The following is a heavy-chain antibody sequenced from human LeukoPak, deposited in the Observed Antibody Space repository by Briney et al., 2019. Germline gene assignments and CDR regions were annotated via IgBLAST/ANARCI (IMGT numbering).Heavy chain of an antibody. J-gene: IGHJ4*02. V-gene: IGHV1-69*05. CDR3: ARDLGWGVRGANDY. D-gene: IGHD3-10*01. CDR2: IIPIFGTT. Sequence: ASVKVSCKASGGTFSSYGISWVRQAPGQGLEWMGGIIPIFGTTNYAQKLQGRVTMTTDTSTSTAYMELRSLRSDDTAVYYCARDLGWGVRGANDYWGQGTLVTVSS. CDR1: GGTFSSYG.